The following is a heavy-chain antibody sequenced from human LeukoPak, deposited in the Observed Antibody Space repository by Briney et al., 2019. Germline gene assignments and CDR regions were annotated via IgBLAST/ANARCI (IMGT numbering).Heavy chain of an antibody. Sequence: GGSLRLSCAASGFTFSSYAMSWVRQAPGKGLEWVSAISGSGGSTYYADSVKGRFTISRDNSKNTLYLQMNSLRAEDTAVYYCAKDPLEVVPAAMGPYFDYWGQGTLVTVSS. CDR1: GFTFSSYA. D-gene: IGHD2-2*01. CDR3: AKDPLEVVPAAMGPYFDY. V-gene: IGHV3-23*01. J-gene: IGHJ4*02. CDR2: ISGSGGST.